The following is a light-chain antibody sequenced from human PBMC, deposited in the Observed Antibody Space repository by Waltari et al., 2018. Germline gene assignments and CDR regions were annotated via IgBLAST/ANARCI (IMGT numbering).Light chain of an antibody. CDR2: LNSDGSH. CDR1: SEHSSYA. Sequence: QLVLTQSPSASASLGASVKLTCTLSSEHSSYAIAWHQQQPEKGPRYLMKLNSDGSHNKGDGIPDRFSGSRSGADRYLPISSLQSEDEADYYCQTWGTGIHGAFGGGTKLTVL. J-gene: IGLJ2*01. CDR3: QTWGTGIHGA. V-gene: IGLV4-69*01.